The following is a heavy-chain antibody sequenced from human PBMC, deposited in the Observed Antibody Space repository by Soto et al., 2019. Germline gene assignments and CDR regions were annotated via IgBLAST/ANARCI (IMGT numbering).Heavy chain of an antibody. D-gene: IGHD3-10*01. CDR2: IWHDGSNK. CDR1: GFTLSSYG. V-gene: IGHV3-33*01. Sequence: QVQLVESGGGVVQPGRSLRLSCGASGFTLSSYGMHWVRQAPGKGLEWVAVIWHDGSNKYYADSMKGRFNISRDNSKNTLYVQMNNLRVEDTAVYFCARVRGSDDPIDYWGQGTLVTVSS. J-gene: IGHJ4*02. CDR3: ARVRGSDDPIDY.